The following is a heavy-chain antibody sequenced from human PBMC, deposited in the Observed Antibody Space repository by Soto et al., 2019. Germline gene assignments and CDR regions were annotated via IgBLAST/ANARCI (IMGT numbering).Heavy chain of an antibody. D-gene: IGHD3-16*01. V-gene: IGHV4-38-2*02. J-gene: IGHJ4*02. CDR3: ARVHVTVRAGSPFDY. CDR1: GYTISSGYF. Sequence: WETLSLSCTVSGYTISSGYFWAGLREPPETGPEWIASIYHGGTTFYTPSLKSRITRSVDTSNNHFSLKLTSVTAPDTAVYYCARVHVTVRAGSPFDYWGQGTLVTVSS. CDR2: IYHGGTT.